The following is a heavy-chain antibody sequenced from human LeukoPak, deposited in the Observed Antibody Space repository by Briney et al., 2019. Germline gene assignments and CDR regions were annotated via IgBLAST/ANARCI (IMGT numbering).Heavy chain of an antibody. CDR3: ARNGPNVYSSFDY. CDR2: INPSGGST. Sequence: ASVKVPCKASGYTFTSYYMHWVRQAPGQGLEWMGIINPSGGSTSYAQKFQGRVTMTSDTSTSTVYMELSSLRSEDTAVYYCARNGPNVYSSFDYWGQGTLVTVSS. J-gene: IGHJ4*02. D-gene: IGHD6-13*01. CDR1: GYTFTSYY. V-gene: IGHV1-46*01.